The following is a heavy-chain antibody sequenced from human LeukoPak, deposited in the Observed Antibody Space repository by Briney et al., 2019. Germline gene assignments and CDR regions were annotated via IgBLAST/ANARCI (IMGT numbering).Heavy chain of an antibody. CDR3: ARGDDSSGYYYQ. J-gene: IGHJ4*02. V-gene: IGHV3-23*01. CDR2: ISGSGGST. D-gene: IGHD3-22*01. CDR1: GFTFSSYA. Sequence: GGSLRLSCAASGFTFSSYAMSWVRQAPGKGLEWVSAISGSGGSTYYADSVKGRFTISRDNAKNSLYLQMNSLRAEDTAVYYCARGDDSSGYYYQWGQGTLVTVSS.